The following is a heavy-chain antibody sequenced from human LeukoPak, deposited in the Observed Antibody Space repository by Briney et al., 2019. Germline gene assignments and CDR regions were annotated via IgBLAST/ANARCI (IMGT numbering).Heavy chain of an antibody. Sequence: SGGSLRLSCAASGFTFSSYSMNWVRQAPGKGLEWVSSISSSSSYIYYADSVKGRFTISRDNAKNSLYLQMNSLRAEDTAVYYCARDGEWELLFDYWGQGTRVTVSS. D-gene: IGHD1-26*01. V-gene: IGHV3-21*01. CDR1: GFTFSSYS. CDR3: ARDGEWELLFDY. CDR2: ISSSSSYI. J-gene: IGHJ3*01.